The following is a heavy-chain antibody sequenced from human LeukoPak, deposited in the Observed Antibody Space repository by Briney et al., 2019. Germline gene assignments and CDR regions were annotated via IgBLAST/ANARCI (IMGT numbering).Heavy chain of an antibody. CDR3: ARGHSIAAAGTSAFDI. CDR2: TNHSGST. J-gene: IGHJ3*02. D-gene: IGHD6-13*01. Sequence: SETLSLTCAVYGGSFSGYYWSWIRQPLGKGLEWIGETNHSGSTNYNPSLKSRVTISVDTSKNQFSLKLSSVTAADTAVYYCARGHSIAAAGTSAFDIWGQGTMVTVSS. CDR1: GGSFSGYY. V-gene: IGHV4-34*01.